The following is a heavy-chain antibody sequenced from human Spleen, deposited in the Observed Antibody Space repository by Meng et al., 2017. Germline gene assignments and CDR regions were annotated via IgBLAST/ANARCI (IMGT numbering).Heavy chain of an antibody. CDR2: IYQSGRT. Sequence: QVQLQESGPGLVKPSGTLSLTCDVSGGSISNDQWWSWVRQPPGKGLEWIGEIYQSGRTNYNPSVKSRVTMSVDKSQNQFSLKLSSVAAADTAVYYCTTLYGDSISWGQGTLVTVSS. CDR3: TTLYGDSIS. J-gene: IGHJ4*02. CDR1: GGSISNDQW. D-gene: IGHD4-17*01. V-gene: IGHV4-4*02.